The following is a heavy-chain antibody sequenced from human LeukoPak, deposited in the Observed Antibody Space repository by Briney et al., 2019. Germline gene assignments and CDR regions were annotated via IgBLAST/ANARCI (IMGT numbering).Heavy chain of an antibody. CDR2: IYPGDSDT. Sequence: GESLKISCKGSGYSFTSYWIGWVRQMPGKGLEWMGIIYPGDSDTRYSPSFQGQVTISADKSISTAYLQWSSLKASDTAMYYCARQGYSSSWYVHRFDPWGQGTLVTVSS. CDR3: ARQGYSSSWYVHRFDP. V-gene: IGHV5-51*01. J-gene: IGHJ5*02. CDR1: GYSFTSYW. D-gene: IGHD6-13*01.